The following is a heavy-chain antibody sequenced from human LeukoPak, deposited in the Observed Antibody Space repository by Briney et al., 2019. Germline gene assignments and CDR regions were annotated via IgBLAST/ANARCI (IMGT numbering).Heavy chain of an antibody. V-gene: IGHV3-23*01. CDR3: ATDGSGSYYNGWDDY. Sequence: GSLRLSCAASGFTFSSYAMSWVRQAPGKGLEWVSATSGSGGSTYYADSVKGRFTISRDNSKNTLYLQMNSLRAEDTAVYYCATDGSGSYYNGWDDYWGQGTLVTVSS. CDR2: TSGSGGST. CDR1: GFTFSSYA. J-gene: IGHJ4*02. D-gene: IGHD3-10*01.